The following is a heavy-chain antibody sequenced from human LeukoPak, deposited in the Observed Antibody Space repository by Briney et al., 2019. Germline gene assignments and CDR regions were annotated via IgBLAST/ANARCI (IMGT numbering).Heavy chain of an antibody. J-gene: IGHJ4*02. CDR2: ISSSSSTI. V-gene: IGHV3-48*01. CDR1: GFTFSSYS. D-gene: IGHD3-9*01. Sequence: PGGSLRLSCAASGFTFSSYSMNWVRQAPGKGLERVSYISSSSSTIYYADSVKGRFTISRDNAKNSLYLQMNSLRAEDTALYYCATRPYDILPGYYRPFDYWGQGTLVTVSS. CDR3: ATRPYDILPGYYRPFDY.